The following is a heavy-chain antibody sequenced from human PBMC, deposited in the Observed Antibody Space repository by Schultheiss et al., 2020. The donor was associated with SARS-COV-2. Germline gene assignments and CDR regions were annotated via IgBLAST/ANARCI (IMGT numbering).Heavy chain of an antibody. Sequence: GGSLRLSCAASGFTVSSNYMSWVRQAPGKGLEWVSVIYGGGNTYYADSVKGRFTISRDNSKNTLCLQMNSLRAEDTAVYYCARRVATGWHFDLWGRGTLVTVSS. D-gene: IGHD5-12*01. CDR1: GFTVSSNY. J-gene: IGHJ2*01. CDR3: ARRVATGWHFDL. V-gene: IGHV3-66*01. CDR2: IYGGGNT.